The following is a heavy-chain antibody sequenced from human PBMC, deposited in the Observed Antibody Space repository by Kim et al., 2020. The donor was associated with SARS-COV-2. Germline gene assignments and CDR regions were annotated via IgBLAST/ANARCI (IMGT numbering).Heavy chain of an antibody. CDR3: ARDPPKTGTTVPYFDY. Sequence: GGSLRLSCAASGFTFSSYSMNWVRQAPGKGLEWVSSISSSSSYIYYADSVKGRFTISRDNAKNSLYLQMNSLRAEDTAVYYCARDPPKTGTTVPYFDYWGQGTLVTVSS. CDR1: GFTFSSYS. J-gene: IGHJ4*02. D-gene: IGHD1-7*01. CDR2: ISSSSSYI. V-gene: IGHV3-21*01.